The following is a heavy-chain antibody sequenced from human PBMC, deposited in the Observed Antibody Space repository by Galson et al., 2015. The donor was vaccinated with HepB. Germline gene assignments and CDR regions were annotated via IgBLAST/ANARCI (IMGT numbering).Heavy chain of an antibody. D-gene: IGHD3-22*01. J-gene: IGHJ3*02. Sequence: SLRLSCAASGFTFDDYAMHWVRQAPGKGLEWVSGISWNSGSIGYADSVKGRFTISRDNAKNSLYLQMNSLRAEDTALYYCAKVTGSSGHYGDAFDIWGQGTMVTVSS. V-gene: IGHV3-9*01. CDR3: AKVTGSSGHYGDAFDI. CDR1: GFTFDDYA. CDR2: ISWNSGSI.